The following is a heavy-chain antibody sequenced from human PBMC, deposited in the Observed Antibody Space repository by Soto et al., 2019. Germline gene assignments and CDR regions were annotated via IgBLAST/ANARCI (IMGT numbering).Heavy chain of an antibody. J-gene: IGHJ3*02. D-gene: IGHD6-13*01. CDR2: IIPIFTTT. CDR3: AREVAADGTFREDVFDI. V-gene: IGHV1-69*12. Sequence: QVHLVQSGAEVKKPGSSVKVSCTASGGTFSNHAINWVRQAPGQGLEWMGRIIPIFTTTNYAQKFQGRVTITADESTITAYMELSSLKYDDTAIYYCAREVAADGTFREDVFDIWGQGTMVTVSS. CDR1: GGTFSNHA.